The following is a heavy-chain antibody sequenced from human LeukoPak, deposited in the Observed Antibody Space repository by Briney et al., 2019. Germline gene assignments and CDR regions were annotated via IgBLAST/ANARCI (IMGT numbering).Heavy chain of an antibody. CDR2: IIPIFGTA. CDR1: GGTFSSYA. Sequence: SVKVSCKASGGTFSSYAISWVRQAPGQGLEWMGGIIPIFGTANYAQKFQGRVTITADESTSTAFMELSSLRSEDTAVYYCAREWGLESSGYYYAYWGQGTLVTVSS. D-gene: IGHD3-22*01. CDR3: AREWGLESSGYYYAY. V-gene: IGHV1-69*13. J-gene: IGHJ4*02.